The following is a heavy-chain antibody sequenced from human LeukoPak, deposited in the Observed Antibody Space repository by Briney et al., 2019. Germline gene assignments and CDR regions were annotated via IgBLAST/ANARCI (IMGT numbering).Heavy chain of an antibody. V-gene: IGHV3-23*01. CDR1: GFTFSSYA. D-gene: IGHD6-19*01. Sequence: GGSLRLSCAASGFTFSSYAMSWVRQAPGKGLEWVSAISGSGGSTYYADSVKGRFTISRDNSKNTLYLQMNSLRAEDTAVYYCAKDLRFSVSSGWYNYYYMDVWGKGTTVTVSS. CDR3: AKDLRFSVSSGWYNYYYMDV. J-gene: IGHJ6*03. CDR2: ISGSGGST.